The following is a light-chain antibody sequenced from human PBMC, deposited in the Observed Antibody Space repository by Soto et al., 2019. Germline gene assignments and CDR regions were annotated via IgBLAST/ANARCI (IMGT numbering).Light chain of an antibody. J-gene: IGKJ5*01. V-gene: IGKV1-5*01. CDR2: DAS. CDR1: QNIRSR. CDR3: QQANSFPIT. Sequence: DFQMTQSPSTLSASVGDRVTITCRASQNIRSRLAWFQQKPGKAPKLLIYDASSLESGVPQRFSGSGSGTEFTLTISSLQTDDFSTYYCQQANSFPITFGQGTRLEVK.